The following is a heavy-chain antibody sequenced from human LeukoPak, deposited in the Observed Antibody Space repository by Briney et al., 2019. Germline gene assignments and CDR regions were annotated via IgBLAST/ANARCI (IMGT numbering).Heavy chain of an antibody. CDR1: GFTFSSYA. CDR2: ISYDGSNK. J-gene: IGHJ4*02. CDR3: AKWDTAMGEDY. D-gene: IGHD5-18*01. V-gene: IGHV3-30*04. Sequence: GGSLRLSCAASGFTFSSYAMHWVRQAPGKGLEWVAVISYDGSNKYYADSVKGRFTISRDNSKNTLYLQMNSLRAEDTAVYYCAKWDTAMGEDYWGQGTLVTVSS.